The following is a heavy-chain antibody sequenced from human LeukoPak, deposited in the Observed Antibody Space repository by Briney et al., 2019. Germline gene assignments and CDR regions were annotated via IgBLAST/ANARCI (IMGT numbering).Heavy chain of an antibody. CDR1: GGSLSSFY. CDR2: IYYSGST. J-gene: IGHJ4*02. V-gene: IGHV4-59*01. D-gene: IGHD2-2*01. CDR3: ARSWGVPAAVDY. Sequence: SETLSLTCTVSGGSLSSFYWSWIPQPPGKGLEWIGYIYYSGSTNYNPSLKSRVTISVDTSKNQFSLKLSSVTTADTAVYYCARSWGVPAAVDYWGKGTLLTVSS.